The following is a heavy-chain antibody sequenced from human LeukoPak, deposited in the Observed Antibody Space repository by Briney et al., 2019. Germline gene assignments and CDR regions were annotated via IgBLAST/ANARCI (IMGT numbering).Heavy chain of an antibody. CDR1: GFTLSSYW. V-gene: IGHV3-7*01. CDR3: AKDLGIAAAAHNWFDP. D-gene: IGHD6-13*01. CDR2: IKEDGSEK. J-gene: IGHJ5*02. Sequence: GGSLRLSCAASGFTLSSYWMSWVRQAPGKGLEWVANIKEDGSEKYYVDSVTGRFTISRDNSKNMLYLRMNSLRAEDTAVYYCAKDLGIAAAAHNWFDPWGQGTLVTVSS.